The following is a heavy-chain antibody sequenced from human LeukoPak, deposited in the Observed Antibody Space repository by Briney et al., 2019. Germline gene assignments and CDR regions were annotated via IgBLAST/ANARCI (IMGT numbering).Heavy chain of an antibody. Sequence: GGSLRLSCAASGFTFSSYAMSWVRQAPGKGLEWVSAISGSGGSTYYADSVKGRFTISRDNSKNTLYLQMNSLRAEDTAVYYRAKDPYGSGSYYRSGFDPWGQGTLVTVSS. CDR2: ISGSGGST. J-gene: IGHJ5*02. CDR3: AKDPYGSGSYYRSGFDP. CDR1: GFTFSSYA. V-gene: IGHV3-23*01. D-gene: IGHD3-10*01.